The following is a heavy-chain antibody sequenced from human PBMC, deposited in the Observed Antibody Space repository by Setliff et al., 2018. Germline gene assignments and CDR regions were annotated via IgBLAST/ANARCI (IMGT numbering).Heavy chain of an antibody. CDR2: SIPMYRTT. CDR3: VRGPGPSVVVAMPFDR. D-gene: IGHD5-12*01. Sequence: AASVKVSCKASGGTFSRYAISWVRQAPGQGLEWMGGSIPMYRTTKYAQKFQGRVTMTTDTSTTTVYMEVASLRSDDTAVYYCVRGPGPSVVVAMPFDRWGQGTLVTVSS. J-gene: IGHJ5*02. CDR1: GGTFSRYA. V-gene: IGHV1-69*05.